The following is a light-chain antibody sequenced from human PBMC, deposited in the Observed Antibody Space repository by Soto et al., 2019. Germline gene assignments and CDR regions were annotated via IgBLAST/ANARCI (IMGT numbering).Light chain of an antibody. CDR1: QSITTW. CDR3: QQYNSYSGT. Sequence: DIQMTQSPSTLSASVGYRVTITCRASQSITTWLAWYQQKPGKAPKLLIYDASRLESGVPSRFRGSGSGTEFTLTISSLQPDDFEPYYCQQYNSYSGTFGQGTKVDIK. J-gene: IGKJ1*01. V-gene: IGKV1-5*01. CDR2: DAS.